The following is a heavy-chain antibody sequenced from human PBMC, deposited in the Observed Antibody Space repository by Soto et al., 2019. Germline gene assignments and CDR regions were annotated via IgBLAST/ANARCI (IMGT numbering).Heavy chain of an antibody. J-gene: IGHJ4*02. CDR1: GFTFSSYA. D-gene: IGHD3-16*01. CDR2: ISASGATT. V-gene: IGHV3-23*01. CDR3: AKMIQFKVLDY. Sequence: GGSLRLSCAASGFTFSSYAMSWVRQAPGKGLEWVSTISASGATTYYADSVKGRFTMSRDNSRTTLFLQVNNLRAEDTAVFYCAKMIQFKVLDYWGQGAKVTVSS.